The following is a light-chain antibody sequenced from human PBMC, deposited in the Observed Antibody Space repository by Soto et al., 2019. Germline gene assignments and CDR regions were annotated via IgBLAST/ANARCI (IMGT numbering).Light chain of an antibody. CDR1: NIGSKS. Sequence: SYELTQPPSVSVAPGQTGRISCGGNNIGSKSVHWFQQKPGQAPVLVVYDDNDRPSGIPERFSGSNSGNTATLTISRVEAGDEADYYCQVWDPSSDHFVFGTGTKVTVL. V-gene: IGLV3-21*02. CDR2: DDN. CDR3: QVWDPSSDHFV. J-gene: IGLJ1*01.